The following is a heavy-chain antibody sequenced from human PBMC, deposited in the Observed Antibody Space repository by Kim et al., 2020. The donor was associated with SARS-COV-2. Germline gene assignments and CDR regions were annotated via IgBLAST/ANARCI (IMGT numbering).Heavy chain of an antibody. J-gene: IGHJ4*02. V-gene: IGHV4-61*01. CDR1: GGSVSSGSYY. CDR3: ARGLSPHYFDY. Sequence: SETLSLTCTVSGGSVSSGSYYWSWIRQHPGKGLEWIGHIYYSGSTNYNPSLKSRVIMSVDTSMNQFSLKLSSVTAADTALYYCARGLSPHYFDYWGQGTLVTVSS. CDR2: IYYSGST.